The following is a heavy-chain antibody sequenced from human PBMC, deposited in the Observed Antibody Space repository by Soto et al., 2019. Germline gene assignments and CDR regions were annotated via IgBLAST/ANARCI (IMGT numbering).Heavy chain of an antibody. D-gene: IGHD3-10*01. CDR3: ARDRYYGSGTYYNFYSGMDV. CDR2: IFHSGST. J-gene: IGHJ6*02. V-gene: IGHV4-30-4*01. Sequence: SETLSLTCTVPGGSINSGDYYWTWVRQPPGKGLEWIGNIFHSGSTYYTPSLQSRVTISLDTSKNHFSLKLSSVTPADTAVYYCARDRYYGSGTYYNFYSGMDVWGQGTTVTVSS. CDR1: GGSINSGDYY.